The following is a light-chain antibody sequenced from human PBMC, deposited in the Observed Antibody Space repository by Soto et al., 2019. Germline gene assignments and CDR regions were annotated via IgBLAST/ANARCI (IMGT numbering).Light chain of an antibody. CDR2: KAS. V-gene: IGKV1-5*03. J-gene: IGKJ1*01. Sequence: DIKMTQSPSTLSASVGDRVTITSRASQSISSWLAWYQQKPGKAPKLLIYKASSLESGVPSRFSGSGSGTEFTLTISSLQPDDFATYYCQQYNSYSWTFGQGTKVDI. CDR1: QSISSW. CDR3: QQYNSYSWT.